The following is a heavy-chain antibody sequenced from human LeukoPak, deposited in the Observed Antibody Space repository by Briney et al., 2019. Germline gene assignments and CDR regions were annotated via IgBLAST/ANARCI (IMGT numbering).Heavy chain of an antibody. CDR3: ARDPRSVYYFDY. CDR2: ISGSSSPI. CDR1: GFTFSSYS. J-gene: IGHJ4*02. Sequence: GGSLRLSCAASGFTFSSYSMNWVRQAPGKGLEWVSYISGSSSPIYYADSVKGRFTISRDNSKNTLYLQMNSLRAEDTAVYYCARDPRSVYYFDYWGQGTLVTVSS. V-gene: IGHV3-48*01. D-gene: IGHD3-10*01.